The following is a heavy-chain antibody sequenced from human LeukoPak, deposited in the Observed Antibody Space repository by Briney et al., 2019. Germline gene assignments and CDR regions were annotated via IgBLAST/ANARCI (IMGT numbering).Heavy chain of an antibody. CDR1: GFTFTTFG. V-gene: IGHV3-30*18. Sequence: GSLRLSCAASGFTFTTFGIHWVRQAPGKGLEWVAAISPDGNIEYYTDSVKGRFTISRDNSKNMIYLQMNSLRGGDSAVYYCAKINSDDDYWGQGTLVTVSS. D-gene: IGHD5-18*01. J-gene: IGHJ4*02. CDR2: ISPDGNIE. CDR3: AKINSDDDY.